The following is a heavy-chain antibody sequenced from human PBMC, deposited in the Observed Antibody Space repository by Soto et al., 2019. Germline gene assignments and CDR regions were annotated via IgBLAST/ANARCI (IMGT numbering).Heavy chain of an antibody. J-gene: IGHJ4*02. CDR1: GYTFTSYY. D-gene: IGHD2-15*01. V-gene: IGHV1-46*01. Sequence: GASVKVSCKASGYTFTSYYMHWVRQAPGQGLEWMGIINPSGGSTSYAQKFQGRVTMTRDTSTSTVYMELSSLRSEDTAVYYCAREKTDIVVVVAATLGSFDYWGQGTLVIVSS. CDR2: INPSGGST. CDR3: AREKTDIVVVVAATLGSFDY.